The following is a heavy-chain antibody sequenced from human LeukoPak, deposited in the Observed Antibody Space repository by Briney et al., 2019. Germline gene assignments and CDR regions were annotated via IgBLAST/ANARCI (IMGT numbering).Heavy chain of an antibody. CDR2: IKAESGRT. Sequence: ASVKVSCKASGYMFTEYYLHWVRQAPGQGLEWMGWIKAESGRTHYAQKFQGGVTMTRDTSITTAYMELSRLRSDDTALYYCARGGKYGCSGGSCYSDYWGQGTLVTVSS. V-gene: IGHV1-2*02. D-gene: IGHD2-15*01. CDR1: GYMFTEYY. J-gene: IGHJ4*02. CDR3: ARGGKYGCSGGSCYSDY.